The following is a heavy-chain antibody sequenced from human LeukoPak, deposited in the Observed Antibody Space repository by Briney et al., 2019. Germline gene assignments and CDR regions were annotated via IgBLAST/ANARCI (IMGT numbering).Heavy chain of an antibody. V-gene: IGHV3-7*01. CDR1: GFTFSTSD. Sequence: GGSLRLSCATSGFTFSTSDMHWVRQAPGKGLEWVANIKQDGSEKYYVDSGKGRFTISRDNAKNSLYLQMNSLRAEDTAVYYCARSMGRRYFDWYYYYYMDVWGKGTTVTISS. CDR2: IKQDGSEK. CDR3: ARSMGRRYFDWYYYYYMDV. J-gene: IGHJ6*03. D-gene: IGHD3-9*01.